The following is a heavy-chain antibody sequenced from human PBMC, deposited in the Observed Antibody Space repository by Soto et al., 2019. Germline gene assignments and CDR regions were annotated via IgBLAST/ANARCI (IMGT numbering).Heavy chain of an antibody. D-gene: IGHD3-10*01. Sequence: SETLSLTCTVSGGSISSGGYYWSWIRQHPGKGLEWIGYIYYSGSTYYNPSLKSRVTISVDTSKNQFSLKLSSVTAADTAVYYCARDSRITMVRGVDNYYYYYMDVWGKGTTVTVSS. J-gene: IGHJ6*03. CDR1: GGSISSGGYY. CDR2: IYYSGST. CDR3: ARDSRITMVRGVDNYYYYYMDV. V-gene: IGHV4-31*03.